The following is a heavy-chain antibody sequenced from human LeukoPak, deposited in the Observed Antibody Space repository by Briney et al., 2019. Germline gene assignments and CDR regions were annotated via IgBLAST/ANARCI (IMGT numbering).Heavy chain of an antibody. CDR3: ARDARDSSGWFKFDY. J-gene: IGHJ4*02. CDR2: IYSGGST. CDR1: GFTVSSNY. D-gene: IGHD6-19*01. Sequence: GGSLRLSCAASGFTVSSNYMSWVRQAPGKGLEWVSVIYSGGSTYYADSVKGRFTISRDNSKNTLYLQMNSLRAEDTAVYYCARDARDSSGWFKFDYWGQGTLVTVSS. V-gene: IGHV3-53*01.